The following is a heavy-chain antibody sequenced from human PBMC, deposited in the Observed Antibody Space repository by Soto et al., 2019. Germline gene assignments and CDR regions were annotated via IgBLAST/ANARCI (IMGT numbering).Heavy chain of an antibody. CDR1: GFSLSTSGMC. Sequence: PTLVNPTQTLTLTCTFSGFSLSTSGMCVSWIRQPPGKALEWLALIDWDDDKYYSTSLKTRLTISKDTSKNQVVLTMTNMDPVDTATYYCARIRGVPAAPYYYYGMDVWGQGTTVTVSS. CDR2: IDWDDDK. J-gene: IGHJ6*02. D-gene: IGHD2-2*01. V-gene: IGHV2-70*01. CDR3: ARIRGVPAAPYYYYGMDV.